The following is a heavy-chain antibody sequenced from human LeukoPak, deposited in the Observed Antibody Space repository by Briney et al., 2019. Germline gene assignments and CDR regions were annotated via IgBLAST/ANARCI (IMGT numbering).Heavy chain of an antibody. V-gene: IGHV3-7*01. D-gene: IGHD1-26*01. CDR3: ARDGKVGFDY. Sequence: GGPLRLSCAASGFTFSSYGMHWVRQAPGKGLEWVANIKQDGSGKYYVDSVKGRFTISRDNAKNSLYLQMNSLRAEDTAVYYCARDGKVGFDYWGQGTLVTVSS. CDR2: IKQDGSGK. CDR1: GFTFSSYG. J-gene: IGHJ4*02.